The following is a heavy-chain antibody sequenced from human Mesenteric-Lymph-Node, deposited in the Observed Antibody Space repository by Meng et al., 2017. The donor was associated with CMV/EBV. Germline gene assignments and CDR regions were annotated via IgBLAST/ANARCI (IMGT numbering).Heavy chain of an antibody. J-gene: IGHJ4*02. CDR1: HFPFPHSS. Sequence: SSHFPFPHSSLPWLPPAPVQVLEFVSYISDSGRVISSADSVKRRFTISRDNAKKSLYLQMNSLRGEDTAVYYCATLNWSYATFDSWGLGTLVTVSS. V-gene: IGHV3-11*04. CDR3: ATLNWSYATFDS. CDR2: ISDSGRVI. D-gene: IGHD1-7*01.